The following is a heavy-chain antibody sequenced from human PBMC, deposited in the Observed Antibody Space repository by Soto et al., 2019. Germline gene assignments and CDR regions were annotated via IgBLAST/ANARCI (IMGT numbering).Heavy chain of an antibody. D-gene: IGHD2-21*01. Sequence: QVQLVQSGAEVKKPGASVKVSCKASGYTFTNFGISWVRQAPGQGLEWMGWISAYNGNTNYAQILQARGTMTTEIATRTAYMELRRLRSADTAVYYCARGGTPIAYWGQGTLVTVS. V-gene: IGHV1-18*01. CDR3: ARGGTPIAY. CDR1: GYTFTNFG. CDR2: ISAYNGNT. J-gene: IGHJ4*02.